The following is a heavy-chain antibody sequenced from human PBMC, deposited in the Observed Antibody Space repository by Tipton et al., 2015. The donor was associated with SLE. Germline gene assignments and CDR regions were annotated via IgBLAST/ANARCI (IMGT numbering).Heavy chain of an antibody. J-gene: IGHJ4*02. V-gene: IGHV4-34*01. D-gene: IGHD7-27*01. Sequence: TLSLTCAVYGGSFSGYYWSWIRQPPGKGLEWIGEINHSGSTNYNPSLKSRVTISVDTSKNQFSLKLSSVTAADTAVYYCARGPVGIPYYFDYWGQGTLVTVSS. CDR1: GGSFSGYY. CDR3: ARGPVGIPYYFDY. CDR2: INHSGST.